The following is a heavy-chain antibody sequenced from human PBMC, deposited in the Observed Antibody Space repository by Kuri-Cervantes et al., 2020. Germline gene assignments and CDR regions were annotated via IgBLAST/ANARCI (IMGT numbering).Heavy chain of an antibody. CDR3: ARVSCSSTSCYETPRAPESLDY. D-gene: IGHD2-2*01. CDR1: GGSISSSNW. CDR2: IYHSGST. J-gene: IGHJ4*02. V-gene: IGHV4-4*02. Sequence: SETLSLTCTVSGGSISSSNWWSWVRRPPGKGLEWIGEIYHSGSTNYNPSLKSRVTISVDKSKNQFSLKLSSVTAADTAVYYCARVSCSSTSCYETPRAPESLDYWGQGTLVTVSS.